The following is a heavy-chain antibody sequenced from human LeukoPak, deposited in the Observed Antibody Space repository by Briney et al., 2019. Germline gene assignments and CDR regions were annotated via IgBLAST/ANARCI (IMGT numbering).Heavy chain of an antibody. J-gene: IGHJ4*02. CDR1: GYTFTNNY. CDR2: IYPRDGST. CDR3: ARDQEGFDY. V-gene: IGHV1-46*01. Sequence: ASVTVSFTASGYTFTNNYLHWVRQAPGQGLEWMGMIYPRDGSTSYAQNFQGRVTVTRDTSTTTVHMELRGLRSEDTAVYYCARDQEGFDYWGQGTVVTVSS.